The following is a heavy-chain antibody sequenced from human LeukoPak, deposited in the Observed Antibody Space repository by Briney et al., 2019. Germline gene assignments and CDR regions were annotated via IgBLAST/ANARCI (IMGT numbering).Heavy chain of an antibody. J-gene: IGHJ3*02. Sequence: GGSLRLSCAASGFTFSSYWMSWVRQAPGKGLEWVANIKQDGSEKYYVDSVKGRFTISRYNAKNSLYLQMNSLRAEDTAVYYCARDYCSGGSCYSESHDAFDIWGQGTMVTVSS. CDR1: GFTFSSYW. CDR3: ARDYCSGGSCYSESHDAFDI. V-gene: IGHV3-7*01. D-gene: IGHD2-15*01. CDR2: IKQDGSEK.